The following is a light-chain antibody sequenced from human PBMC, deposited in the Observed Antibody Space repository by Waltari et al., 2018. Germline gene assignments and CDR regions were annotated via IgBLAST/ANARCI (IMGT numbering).Light chain of an antibody. CDR3: ETWDDRLSGPV. V-gene: IGLV1-44*01. CDR1: PSHHGRTS. CDR2: VNN. Sequence: QSVLTQAPSASGTPGQRVPIPCSGSPSHHGRTSVPRYQQLPGTAPKPLIYVNNQRPSGVPDRFSGSKSGTSASLAISGLQSDDEANYYCETWDDRLSGPVFGGGTKLTVL. J-gene: IGLJ2*01.